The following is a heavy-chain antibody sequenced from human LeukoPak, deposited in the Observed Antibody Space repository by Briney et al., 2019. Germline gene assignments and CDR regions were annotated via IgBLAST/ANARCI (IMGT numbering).Heavy chain of an antibody. D-gene: IGHD2-21*02. J-gene: IGHJ2*01. V-gene: IGHV4-4*09. CDR1: GGSFSSYY. Sequence: SETLSFTCSVSGGSFSSYYWSWIRQPPGKGLELIGYIFNSGFTNYNPSLKSRLSISLDRSKNQFSLSLTSVTAADTAVYFCARLDTSDWAWFFDLWGRGTLVSVSS. CDR3: ARLDTSDWAWFFDL. CDR2: IFNSGFT.